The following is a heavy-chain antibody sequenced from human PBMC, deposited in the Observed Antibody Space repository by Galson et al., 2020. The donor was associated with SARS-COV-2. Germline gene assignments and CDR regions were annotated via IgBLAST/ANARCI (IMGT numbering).Heavy chain of an antibody. Sequence: GGSLRLSCAASGFTFSSYGMHWVRQAPGKGLEWVAFIRYDGSNKYYADSVKGRFTISRDNSKNTLYLQMNSLRAEDTAVYYCANHCGGGLGQSVFEDVWGQGTTVTVSS. CDR1: GFTFSSYG. V-gene: IGHV3-30*02. CDR2: IRYDGSNK. D-gene: IGHD2-21*01. CDR3: ANHCGGGLGQSVFEDV. J-gene: IGHJ6*02.